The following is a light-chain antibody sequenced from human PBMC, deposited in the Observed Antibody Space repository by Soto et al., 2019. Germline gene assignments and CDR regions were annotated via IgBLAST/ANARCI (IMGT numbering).Light chain of an antibody. CDR1: SSNIGSHY. CDR3: AAWDDSLSGEV. Sequence: QSVLTQPPSASGTPGQRVTISCSGSSSNIGSHYVYWYQQLPGTAPELLIYKNNQRPSGVPDRLSGSKSGTSASLAISGLRSEDEADYYCAAWDDSLSGEVFGGGTQLTVL. CDR2: KNN. V-gene: IGLV1-47*01. J-gene: IGLJ3*02.